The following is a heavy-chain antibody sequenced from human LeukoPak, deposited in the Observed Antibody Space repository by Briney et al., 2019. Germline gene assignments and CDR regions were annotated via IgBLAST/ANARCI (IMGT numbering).Heavy chain of an antibody. Sequence: QSGGSLRLSCAASGFTFSSYTMTWVRQAPGKGLEWVSVISGSGGTTNYADSVKGRFTISRDNSKNMLYLQMNCLRAEDTAVYYCAKGRTGYIPDYWGQGTPVTVSS. CDR2: ISGSGGTT. CDR3: AKGRTGYIPDY. J-gene: IGHJ4*02. CDR1: GFTFSSYT. D-gene: IGHD6-13*01. V-gene: IGHV3-23*01.